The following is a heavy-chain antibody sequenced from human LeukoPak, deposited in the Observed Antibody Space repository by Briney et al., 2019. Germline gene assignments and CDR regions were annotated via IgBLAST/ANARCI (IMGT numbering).Heavy chain of an antibody. CDR2: IKQDGSEK. Sequence: GGSLRLSCAASGFTFSSYWMSWVRQALGKGLEWVANIKQDGSEKYYVDSVKGRFTISRDNAKNSLYLQMNSLRAEDTAVYYCARDPAYCTNGVCEPFDYWGQGTLVTVSS. D-gene: IGHD2-8*01. V-gene: IGHV3-7*01. CDR1: GFTFSSYW. J-gene: IGHJ4*02. CDR3: ARDPAYCTNGVCEPFDY.